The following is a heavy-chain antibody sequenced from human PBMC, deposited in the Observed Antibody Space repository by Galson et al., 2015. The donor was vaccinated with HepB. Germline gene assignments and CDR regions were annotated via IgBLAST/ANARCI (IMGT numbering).Heavy chain of an antibody. Sequence: SLRLSCAASGFTFSSYAMHWVRQAPGKGLEWVAVISYDGSNKYYADSVKGRFTISRDNSKNTPYLQMNSLRAEDTAVYYCAKEIMYKALVEYGMDVWGQGTTVTVSS. V-gene: IGHV3-30*04. CDR1: GFTFSSYA. J-gene: IGHJ6*02. D-gene: IGHD1-14*01. CDR2: ISYDGSNK. CDR3: AKEIMYKALVEYGMDV.